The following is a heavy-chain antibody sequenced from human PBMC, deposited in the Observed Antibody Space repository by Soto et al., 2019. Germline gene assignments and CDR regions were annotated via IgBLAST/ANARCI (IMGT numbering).Heavy chain of an antibody. CDR1: GGSISSGGYS. D-gene: IGHD5-12*01. CDR3: AAGGGLPRYY. Sequence: TLSLTCAVSGGSISSGGYSWSWIRQPPGKGLEWTGYIYHSGSTYYNPSLKSRVTISVDRSKNQFSLKLSSVTAADTAVYYCAAGGGLPRYYWGQGTLVTVSS. J-gene: IGHJ4*02. V-gene: IGHV4-30-2*01. CDR2: IYHSGST.